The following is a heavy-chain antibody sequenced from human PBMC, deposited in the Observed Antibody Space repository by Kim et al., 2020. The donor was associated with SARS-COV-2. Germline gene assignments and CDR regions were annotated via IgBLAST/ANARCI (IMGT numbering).Heavy chain of an antibody. CDR3: AKDGGIGGGYCSTTRCYLDAFDI. V-gene: IGHV3-30*18. J-gene: IGHJ3*02. CDR2: ISYHGSNK. CDR1: GFTFSTSG. D-gene: IGHD2-2*01. Sequence: GGSLRLSCAASGFTFSTSGMHWVRQAPGKGLECVAVISYHGSNKYYADSVKGRLTISRDNSKNTLYLQMNSLRAEDTAMYYCAKDGGIGGGYCSTTRCYLDAFDIWGQGTMVTVSS.